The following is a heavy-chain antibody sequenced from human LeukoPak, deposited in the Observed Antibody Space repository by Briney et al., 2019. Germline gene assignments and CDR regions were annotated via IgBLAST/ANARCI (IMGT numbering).Heavy chain of an antibody. Sequence: GRSLRLSCAASGFTFSSYGMHWVRQAPGKGLEWVAVISYDGSNKYYADSVKGRFTISRDNSKNTLYLQMNSLRAKDTAVYYCAKGRPLGAFDIWGQGTMVTVSS. CDR3: AKGRPLGAFDI. V-gene: IGHV3-30*18. CDR2: ISYDGSNK. CDR1: GFTFSSYG. J-gene: IGHJ3*02.